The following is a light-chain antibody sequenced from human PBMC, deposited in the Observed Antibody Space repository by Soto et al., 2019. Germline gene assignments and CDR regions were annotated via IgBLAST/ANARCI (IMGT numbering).Light chain of an antibody. CDR1: SSDIGGYNY. Sequence: QSVLTQPASVSGSPGQSITISCTGTSSDIGGYNYVSWYQQNPGKAPNLMIFEVSNRPSGVSNRFSGSKSGNTASLTISGLQAEDEADYYCSSYRGGSALGVFGTGTKVTVL. CDR3: SSYRGGSALGV. V-gene: IGLV2-14*01. CDR2: EVS. J-gene: IGLJ1*01.